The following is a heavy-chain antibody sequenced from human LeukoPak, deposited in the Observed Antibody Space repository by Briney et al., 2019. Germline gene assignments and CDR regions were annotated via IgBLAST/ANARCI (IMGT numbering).Heavy chain of an antibody. CDR2: IGSSSSYI. V-gene: IGHV3-21*01. D-gene: IGHD3-10*01. CDR3: ARDVGSRSGSSSFDP. Sequence: PGGSLRLSCAASGFTFSSYSMNWVRQAPGKGLEWVSSIGSSSSYIYYADSVKGRFTISRDNAKNSLYLQMNSLRAEDTAVYHCARDVGSRSGSSSFDPWGQGTLVTVSS. J-gene: IGHJ5*02. CDR1: GFTFSSYS.